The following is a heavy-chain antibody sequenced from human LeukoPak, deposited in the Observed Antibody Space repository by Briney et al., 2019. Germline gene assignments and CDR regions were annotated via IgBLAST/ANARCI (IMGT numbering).Heavy chain of an antibody. J-gene: IGHJ4*02. D-gene: IGHD4-17*01. CDR3: ARDTHYGGLDY. CDR1: GFTVSSNY. Sequence: QPGGSLRLSCAASGFTVSSNYMSWVRQAPGKGLEWVSVIYSGGSTYYADSVKGRFNISRDNSKNTLYLQMNSLSAEDTAVYYCARDTHYGGLDYWGQGTLVTVSS. V-gene: IGHV3-66*02. CDR2: IYSGGST.